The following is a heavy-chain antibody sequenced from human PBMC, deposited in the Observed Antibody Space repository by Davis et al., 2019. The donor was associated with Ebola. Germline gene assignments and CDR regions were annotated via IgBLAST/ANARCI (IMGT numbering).Heavy chain of an antibody. CDR3: AKGRLVVVAANNWFDP. CDR1: GFTFSDYY. D-gene: IGHD2-15*01. J-gene: IGHJ5*02. V-gene: IGHV3-23*01. CDR2: ISGSGGST. Sequence: GESLKISCAASGFTFSDYYISWVRQAPGKGREWVSAISGSGGSTYYADSVKGRFTISRDNSKNTLYLQMNSLRAEDTAVYYCAKGRLVVVAANNWFDPWGQGTLVTVSS.